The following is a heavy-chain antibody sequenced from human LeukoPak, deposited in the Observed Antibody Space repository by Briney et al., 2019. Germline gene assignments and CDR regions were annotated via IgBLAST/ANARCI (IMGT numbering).Heavy chain of an antibody. CDR3: ARRYSNGWYFDY. J-gene: IGHJ4*02. CDR2: IYYSGST. D-gene: IGHD6-19*01. V-gene: IGHV4-31*03. CDR1: GGSITSDNYY. Sequence: TSETLSLTCTVSGGSITSDNYYWSWVRQHPGKGLEWIAYIYYSGSTYYNLSLKSRVTMSVDTSNYQFSLRLSSVTAADTAVYYCARRYSNGWYFDYWGQGTLVTVSS.